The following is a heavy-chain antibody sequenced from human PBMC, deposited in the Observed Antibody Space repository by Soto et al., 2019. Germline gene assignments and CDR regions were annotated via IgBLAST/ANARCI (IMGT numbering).Heavy chain of an antibody. Sequence: WTWIRQSPEKGLEWIGSFYYGGNTNYNPSLKSRVTISVDTSRNQFSLRVTSVTAADTAVYYCARDSAIAWFYSWGQGTLVTVSS. V-gene: IGHV4-59*01. CDR2: FYYGGNT. D-gene: IGHD1-26*01. CDR3: ARDSAIAWFYS. J-gene: IGHJ5*01.